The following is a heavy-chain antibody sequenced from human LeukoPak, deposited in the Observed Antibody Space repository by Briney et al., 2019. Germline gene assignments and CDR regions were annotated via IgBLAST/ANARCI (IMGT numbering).Heavy chain of an antibody. J-gene: IGHJ6*02. CDR2: ISSSGSTI. CDR1: GFTFSDYY. CDR3: ARAPYGDYGGYYYYGMDV. D-gene: IGHD4-17*01. V-gene: IGHV3-11*01. Sequence: GGSLRLSCAASGFTFSDYYMSWIRQAPGKGLEWVSYISSSGSTIYYADSVKGRFTISRDNAKNSLYLQMNSLRAEDTAVHYCARAPYGDYGGYYYYGMDVWGQGTTVTVSS.